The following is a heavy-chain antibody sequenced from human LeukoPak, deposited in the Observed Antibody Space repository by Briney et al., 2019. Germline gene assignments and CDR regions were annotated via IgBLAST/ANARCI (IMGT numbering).Heavy chain of an antibody. V-gene: IGHV6-1*01. J-gene: IGHJ5*02. CDR3: ARDQSIRAWSSWFDP. Sequence: SQTPSLTCATPGDSVSGKSVAWNWIRRSPSRGLEWLGRTYYRSKWHNEYAASVKGRIVINPDTSKNQFSLHLNSVTPEDTAVYYCARDQSIRAWSSWFDPWGQGTLVTVSS. CDR2: TYYRSKWHN. D-gene: IGHD6-6*01. CDR1: GDSVSGKSVA.